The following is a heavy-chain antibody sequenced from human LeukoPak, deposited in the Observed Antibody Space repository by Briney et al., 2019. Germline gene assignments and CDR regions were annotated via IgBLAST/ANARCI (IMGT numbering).Heavy chain of an antibody. CDR1: GYSVINGYY. V-gene: IGHV4-38-2*02. Sequence: SETLSLTCTVSGYSVINGYYWGWIRQPPGKGLEWVASVYHSGSTNYSPSLKGRVTISLDTSKNQLSLKLTSVTAADTAAYYCARGNNGYDAWGQGNLVTVSS. D-gene: IGHD5-12*01. CDR3: ARGNNGYDA. CDR2: VYHSGST. J-gene: IGHJ4*02.